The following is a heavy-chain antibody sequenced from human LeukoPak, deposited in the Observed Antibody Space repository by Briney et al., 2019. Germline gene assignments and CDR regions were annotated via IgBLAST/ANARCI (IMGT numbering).Heavy chain of an antibody. CDR3: ARGPPPRGGSGSYYPFDY. CDR1: GGSFSGYY. CDR2: INHSGST. D-gene: IGHD3-10*01. V-gene: IGHV4-34*01. J-gene: IGHJ4*02. Sequence: SETLSLTCAVYGGSFSGYYWSWIRQPPGKGLEWIGEINHSGSTNYNPSLKSRVTISVDTSKNQFSLKLSSVTAADTAVYYCARGPPPRGGSGSYYPFDYWGQRTLVTVSS.